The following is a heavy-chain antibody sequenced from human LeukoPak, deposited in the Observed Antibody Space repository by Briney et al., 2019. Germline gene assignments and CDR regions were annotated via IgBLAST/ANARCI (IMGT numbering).Heavy chain of an antibody. J-gene: IGHJ6*02. CDR3: ARDPRGAAGTYGMDV. V-gene: IGHV3-21*01. CDR1: GFTFSSYS. Sequence: GGSLRLSCAASGFTFSSYSMNWVRQAPGKGLEWVSSISSSNSYIYYADSVKGRVTISRDNAKNLLYLQMNSLGVEDTAVYYCARDPRGAAGTYGMDVWGQGTTVTVSS. D-gene: IGHD6-13*01. CDR2: ISSSNSYI.